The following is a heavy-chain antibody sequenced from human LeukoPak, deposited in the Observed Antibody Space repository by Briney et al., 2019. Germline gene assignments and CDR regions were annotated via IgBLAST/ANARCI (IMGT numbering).Heavy chain of an antibody. D-gene: IGHD2-15*01. CDR2: VYYTGRT. CDR1: GDSIGRYY. Sequence: SATLSLTCIVSGDSIGRYYWSWVRQTPGKGLEWIGYVYYTGRTNYNPSLKSRVTILVDTSKNQFSLDLSSVTAADTAVYYCARLTEGWWGQGALVTVSS. V-gene: IGHV4-59*08. J-gene: IGHJ4*02. CDR3: ARLTEGW.